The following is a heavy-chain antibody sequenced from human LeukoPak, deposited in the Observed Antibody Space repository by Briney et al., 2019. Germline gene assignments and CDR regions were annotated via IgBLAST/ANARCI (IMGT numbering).Heavy chain of an antibody. CDR3: TVAIHGTAYFDP. CDR1: GVMIINYW. D-gene: IGHD1-1*01. V-gene: IGHV5-51*01. Sequence: GESLKISCNISGVMIINYWFGWVRQMPGKGLEWMGIIRVDDSDTRYSPSFQGQVTISADKSISTAYLQWIRLQASDSAMYYCTVAIHGTAYFDPWGQGTLVTVSS. J-gene: IGHJ5*02. CDR2: IRVDDSDT.